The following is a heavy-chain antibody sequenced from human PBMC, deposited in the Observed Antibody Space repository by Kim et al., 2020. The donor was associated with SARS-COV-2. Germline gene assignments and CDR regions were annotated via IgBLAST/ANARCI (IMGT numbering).Heavy chain of an antibody. V-gene: IGHV6-1*01. J-gene: IGHJ4*02. CDR2: TYYRSKWYN. CDR1: GDSVSSNSAA. Sequence: SQTLSLTCAISGDSVSSNSAAWNWIRQSPSRGLEWLGRTYYRSKWYNDYAVSVKSRITINPDTSKNQFSLQLNSVTPEDTAVYYCARTPMYCGGDCSLFDYWGQGTLVTVSS. CDR3: ARTPMYCGGDCSLFDY. D-gene: IGHD2-21*02.